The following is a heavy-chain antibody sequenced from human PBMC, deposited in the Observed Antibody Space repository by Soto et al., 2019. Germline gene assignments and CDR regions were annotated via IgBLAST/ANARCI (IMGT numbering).Heavy chain of an antibody. CDR2: IYYSGST. V-gene: IGHV4-39*01. CDR1: GGSISSSSYY. CDR3: ASSGWWYFDY. D-gene: IGHD6-19*01. J-gene: IGHJ4*02. Sequence: QLQLQESGPGLVKPSETLSLTCTVSGGSISSSSYYWGWIRQPPGKGLEWIGSIYYSGSTYYNPCLKSRVTISVDTSKNQFSLKLSSVTAADTAVYYCASSGWWYFDYWGQGTLVTVSS.